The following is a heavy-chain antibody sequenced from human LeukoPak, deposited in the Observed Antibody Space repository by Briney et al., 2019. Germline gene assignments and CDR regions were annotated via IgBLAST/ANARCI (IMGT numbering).Heavy chain of an antibody. CDR3: ARGPRYCSSTSCYNPRRLYYFDY. Sequence: GGSLRLSCAASGFTFSDYYMSWIRQAPGKGLEWVSYISSSGSTIYYADSVKGRFTISRDNAKNSLYLQMNSLRAEDTAVYYCARGPRYCSSTSCYNPRRLYYFDYWGQGTLVTVSS. J-gene: IGHJ4*02. V-gene: IGHV3-11*01. CDR2: ISSSGSTI. CDR1: GFTFSDYY. D-gene: IGHD2-2*02.